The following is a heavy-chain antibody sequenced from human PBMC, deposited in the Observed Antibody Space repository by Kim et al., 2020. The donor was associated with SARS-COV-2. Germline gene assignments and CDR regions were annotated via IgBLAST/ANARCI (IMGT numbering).Heavy chain of an antibody. CDR2: IYPGNSDT. CDR3: ARRIVDCSSSTCQNWFDP. J-gene: IGHJ5*02. Sequence: GESLKISCKSSGYNFTNYWIGWVRQMPGEGLEWMGIIYPGNSDTRYSPSFLGQVTISADKSITTAYLQWSSLKASDTAVYYCARRIVDCSSSTCQNWFDPLGPGNPGHRLL. D-gene: IGHD2-2*01. CDR1: GYNFTNYW. V-gene: IGHV5-51*01.